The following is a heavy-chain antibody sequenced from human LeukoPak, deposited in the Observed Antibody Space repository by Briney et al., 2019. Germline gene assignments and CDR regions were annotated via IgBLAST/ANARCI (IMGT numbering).Heavy chain of an antibody. D-gene: IGHD3-22*01. V-gene: IGHV1-18*01. J-gene: IGHJ4*02. CDR1: GYTFTSYG. Sequence: ASVKVFCKASGYTFTSYGISWVRQAPGQGLEWMGWISAYNGNTNYAQKLQGRVTMTTDTSTSTAYMELRSLGSDDTAVYYCARDLGSMIVVVTPFDYWGQGTLVTVSS. CDR2: ISAYNGNT. CDR3: ARDLGSMIVVVTPFDY.